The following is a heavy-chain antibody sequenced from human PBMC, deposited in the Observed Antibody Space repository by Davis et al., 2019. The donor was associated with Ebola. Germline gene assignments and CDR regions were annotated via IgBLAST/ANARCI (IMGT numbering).Heavy chain of an antibody. D-gene: IGHD3-10*01. Sequence: SETLSLTCTVSGASMSSYYWSWIRQPPGKGLEWIGFIFYSGSTSYNPSLKSRVTISLDTSKNQFSLRLSSVTAADTAVYYCARGKVKYGMGVWGQGTTVTVSS. CDR2: IFYSGST. CDR3: ARGKVKYGMGV. V-gene: IGHV4-59*01. CDR1: GASMSSYY. J-gene: IGHJ6*02.